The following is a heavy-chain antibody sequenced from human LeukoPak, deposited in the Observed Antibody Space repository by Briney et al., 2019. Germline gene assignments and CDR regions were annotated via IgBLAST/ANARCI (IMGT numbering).Heavy chain of an antibody. CDR2: IDHSGST. D-gene: IGHD6-19*01. CDR1: GYSISSGYY. CDR3: ARNSALAQAVMFDY. V-gene: IGHV4-38-2*02. Sequence: SETLSLTCTVSGYSISSGYYWGWIRQPPGKGLEWTGSIDHSGSTYSNPALKRRTTITVNTSKTQFSLKLSSVTAADTAVYYCARNSALAQAVMFDYWGQGTLVTVSS. J-gene: IGHJ4*02.